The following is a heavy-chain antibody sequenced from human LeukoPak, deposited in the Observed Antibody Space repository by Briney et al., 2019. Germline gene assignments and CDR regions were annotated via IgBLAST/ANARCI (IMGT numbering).Heavy chain of an antibody. CDR2: IWYDGRNK. V-gene: IGHV3-33*01. Sequence: GRSLKLSCAASGFSFSTYGMHWVRQAPGKGLEWVAVIWYDGRNKYYADSVKGRFSVSRDNSNNTLDLQMNSLRDEDTGVYYCARGGVGFYDVNWFDPGDKGTLVVVSS. J-gene: IGHJ5*02. CDR1: GFSFSTYG. D-gene: IGHD3-10*01. CDR3: ARGGVGFYDVNWFDP.